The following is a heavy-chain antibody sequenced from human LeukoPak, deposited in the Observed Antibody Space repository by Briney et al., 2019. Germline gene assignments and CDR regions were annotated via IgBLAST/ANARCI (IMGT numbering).Heavy chain of an antibody. D-gene: IGHD6-13*01. CDR1: GYTFTDYY. CDR2: INPNSGDT. CDR3: SVSAEAGGRFDY. V-gene: IGHV1-2*02. J-gene: IGHJ4*02. Sequence: ASVKVSCKASGYTFTDYYMHWLRQAPGQGLEWMGWINPNSGDTNYAQKFQGRVTMTRDTSISTAYMGLSRLRYDDTAVYYCSVSAEAGGRFDYWGQGTLVTVSS.